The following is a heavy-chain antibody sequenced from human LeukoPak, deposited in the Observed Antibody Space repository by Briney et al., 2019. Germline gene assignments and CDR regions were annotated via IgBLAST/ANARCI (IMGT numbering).Heavy chain of an antibody. J-gene: IGHJ4*02. CDR3: ATGGSGHMPYDRPHY. CDR2: INHRGST. CDR1: GGSLSGYY. V-gene: IGHV4-34*01. D-gene: IGHD3-22*01. Sequence: KPSETLSLTCAVYGGSLSGYYWSWIRQPPGKGLEWIWEINHRGSTNYNPSLKSRVTISVDTSKNQFSLKLSSVTAADTAVYYCATGGSGHMPYDRPHYWGQGTLVTVSS.